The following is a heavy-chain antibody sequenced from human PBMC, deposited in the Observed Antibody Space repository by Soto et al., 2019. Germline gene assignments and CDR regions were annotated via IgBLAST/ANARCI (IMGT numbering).Heavy chain of an antibody. D-gene: IGHD4-17*01. CDR1: GGSFSGYY. V-gene: IGHV4-34*01. J-gene: IGHJ4*02. CDR3: ASFRTYGDPFDY. Sequence: SETLSLTCAVYGGSFSGYYWSWIRQPPGKGLEWIGEINHSGSTNYNPSLKSRVTISVDTSKNQFSLKLSSVTAADTAVYYCASFRTYGDPFDYWGQGTLVTVSS. CDR2: INHSGST.